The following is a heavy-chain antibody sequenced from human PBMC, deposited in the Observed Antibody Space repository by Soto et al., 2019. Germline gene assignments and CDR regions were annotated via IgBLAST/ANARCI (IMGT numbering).Heavy chain of an antibody. CDR2: ITDSGGRT. Sequence: PWGSLRLSCAASGFTFASHAMNWVRQAPGKGLQWVSTITDSGGRTYYADSVKGRFTISRDNSKNTLSLQMNNLRAEDTAIYYCAKDLGSSSPNWFDPWGPGTLVTVSS. CDR3: AKDLGSSSPNWFDP. CDR1: GFTFASHA. J-gene: IGHJ5*02. V-gene: IGHV3-23*01. D-gene: IGHD6-6*01.